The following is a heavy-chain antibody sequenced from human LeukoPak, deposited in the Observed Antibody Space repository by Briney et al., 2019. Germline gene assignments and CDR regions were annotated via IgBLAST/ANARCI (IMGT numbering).Heavy chain of an antibody. V-gene: IGHV1-2*02. CDR3: ARETVDTENWFDP. CDR2: INPNSGGT. Sequence: ASVKVSCKASGGTFSSYAISWVRQAPGQGLEWMGWINPNSGGTNYAQKFQGRVTMTRDTSISTAYMELSRLRSDDTAVYYCARETVDTENWFDPWGQGTLVTVSS. CDR1: GGTFSSYA. J-gene: IGHJ5*02. D-gene: IGHD5-18*01.